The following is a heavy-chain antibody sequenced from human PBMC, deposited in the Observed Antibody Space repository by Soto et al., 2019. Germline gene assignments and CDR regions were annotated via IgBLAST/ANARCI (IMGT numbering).Heavy chain of an antibody. V-gene: IGHV3-30-3*01. CDR3: ATPTSSPYLAY. D-gene: IGHD2-2*01. Sequence: QVRLVESGGGVVQPGRSLRLSCAASGFTFSRFALHWVRQAPGKGLEWVALVSYDGNNKFYADSVTGRFTISRDNSKKTLQLQMNGLRPEDTAVYYCATPTSSPYLAYWGQGTLVTVSS. J-gene: IGHJ4*02. CDR2: VSYDGNNK. CDR1: GFTFSRFA.